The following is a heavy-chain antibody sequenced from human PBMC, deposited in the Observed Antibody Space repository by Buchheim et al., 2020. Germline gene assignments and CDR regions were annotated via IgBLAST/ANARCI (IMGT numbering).Heavy chain of an antibody. Sequence: QPQLVESGGGVVQPGRSLRLTCTGSGFIFSKYAKHWVRQAPGKGLEWVAVISYDGNDKYYADSVKGRFTISRDNSKNTLYLQMSSLRPEDTAVYYCAKDRTEERYYFDYWGQGTL. D-gene: IGHD2-8*02. CDR1: GFIFSKYA. CDR3: AKDRTEERYYFDY. J-gene: IGHJ4*02. V-gene: IGHV3-30*04. CDR2: ISYDGNDK.